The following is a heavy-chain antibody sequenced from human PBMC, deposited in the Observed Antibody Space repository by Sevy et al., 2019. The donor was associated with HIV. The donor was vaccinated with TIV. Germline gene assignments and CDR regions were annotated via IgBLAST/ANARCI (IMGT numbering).Heavy chain of an antibody. CDR2: IYRDGRT. J-gene: IGHJ4*02. V-gene: IGHV3-66*01. CDR3: ARDEYCNTNRCSPGVYYFHF. Sequence: GGSLRLSCAASGFTVSTNYMNWVRQAPGKELEWVSVIYRDGRTKYADFVKGRFTISRDSSSNTLFLQMNSLRAEDTANYYCARDEYCNTNRCSPGVYYFHFWGQGTLVTVSS. D-gene: IGHD2-15*01. CDR1: GFTVSTNY.